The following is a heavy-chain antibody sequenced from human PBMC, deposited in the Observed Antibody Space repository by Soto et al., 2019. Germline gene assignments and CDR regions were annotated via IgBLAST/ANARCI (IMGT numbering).Heavy chain of an antibody. J-gene: IGHJ5*02. V-gene: IGHV1-18*01. Sequence: ASVKVSCKASSYTFTSYGISWVRQAPGQGLEWMGWISAYNGNTNYAQKLQGRVTMTTDTSTSTAYMELRSLRSDDTAVYYCAREGQLVPNNWFGPWGQGTLVTVSS. CDR3: AREGQLVPNNWFGP. CDR1: SYTFTSYG. CDR2: ISAYNGNT. D-gene: IGHD6-13*01.